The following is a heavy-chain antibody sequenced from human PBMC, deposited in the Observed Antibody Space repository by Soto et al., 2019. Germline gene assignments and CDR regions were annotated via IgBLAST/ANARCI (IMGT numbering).Heavy chain of an antibody. J-gene: IGHJ6*02. CDR1: GGTFSSYA. D-gene: IGHD3-3*01. V-gene: IGHV1-69*13. CDR3: ASRGRAYYDFCSGYYPMDV. CDR2: IIPIFGTA. Sequence: ASVKVSWKASGGTFSSYAISWVRQAPGQGLEWMGGIIPIFGTANYAQKFQGRVTITADESTSTAYMELSSLRSEDTAVYYCASRGRAYYDFCSGYYPMDVWGQGTTVTVSS.